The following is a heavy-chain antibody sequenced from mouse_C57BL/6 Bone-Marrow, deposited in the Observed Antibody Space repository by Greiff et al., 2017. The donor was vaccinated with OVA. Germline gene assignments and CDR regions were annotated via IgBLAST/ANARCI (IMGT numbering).Heavy chain of an antibody. CDR3: APGYYSNYPFDY. CDR2: IYPGDGDT. D-gene: IGHD2-5*01. J-gene: IGHJ2*01. CDR1: GYAFSSSW. Sequence: VQLQQSGPELVKPGASVKISCKASGYAFSSSWMNWVKQRPGKGLEWIGRIYPGDGDTNYNGKFKGKATLTADKSSSTAYMQLSSLTSEDSAVYYCAPGYYSNYPFDYWGQGTTLTVSS. V-gene: IGHV1-82*01.